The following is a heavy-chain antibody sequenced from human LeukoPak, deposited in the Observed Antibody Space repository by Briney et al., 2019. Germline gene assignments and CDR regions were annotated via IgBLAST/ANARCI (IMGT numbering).Heavy chain of an antibody. D-gene: IGHD6-19*01. J-gene: IGHJ4*02. V-gene: IGHV4-4*07. CDR3: ARVASSSFELDY. Sequence: SEXLSLTCTVSGGSISRYYWSWIRQPAGKGLEWIGRIYTSGSTNYNPSLKSRVTMSVDTSKNQFSLKLSSVTAADTAVYYCARVASSSFELDYWGQGTLVTVSS. CDR2: IYTSGST. CDR1: GGSISRYY.